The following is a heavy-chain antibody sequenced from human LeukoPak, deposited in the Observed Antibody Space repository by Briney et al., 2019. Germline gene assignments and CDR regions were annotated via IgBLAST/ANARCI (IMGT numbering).Heavy chain of an antibody. J-gene: IGHJ4*02. CDR1: GFTFNSHE. V-gene: IGHV3-48*03. CDR3: ATSYCSSTSCWSVGYFDY. CDR2: ITSSGGIT. Sequence: QAGGSLRLSCAASGFTFNSHEMHWVRQAPGKGLEWVSYITSSGGITYYADSVKGRFTVSRDNAKNSLFLQMNSLRAEDTAVYYCATSYCSSTSCWSVGYFDYWGQGTLVTVSS. D-gene: IGHD2-2*01.